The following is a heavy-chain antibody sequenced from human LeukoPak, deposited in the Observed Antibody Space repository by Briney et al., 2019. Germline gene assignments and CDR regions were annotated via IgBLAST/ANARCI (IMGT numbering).Heavy chain of an antibody. CDR2: IWFDGSSK. CDR3: ARGITMVQGVTYYFDY. D-gene: IGHD3-10*01. V-gene: IGHV3-33*01. Sequence: GGSLRLSCAASGFTFSSYGMHWVRQAPGKGPEWVAVIWFDGSSKYYADSVKGRFTISRDNSKNTPYLQMNSLRAEDTAVYYCARGITMVQGVTYYFDYWGQGTLVTVSS. CDR1: GFTFSSYG. J-gene: IGHJ4*02.